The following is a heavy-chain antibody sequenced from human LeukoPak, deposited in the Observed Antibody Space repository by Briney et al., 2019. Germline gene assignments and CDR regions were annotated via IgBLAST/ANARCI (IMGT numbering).Heavy chain of an antibody. D-gene: IGHD1-26*01. CDR1: GGSISSYY. CDR2: IHDSGST. Sequence: SETLSLTCTVSGGSISSYYWTWIRQPPGKGLEWIGYIHDSGSTNYNPSLKSRVTISVDTSKNQFSLKLSSVTAADTAVHYCARAYSGTLPAKDWGQGSLVTVSS. CDR3: ARAYSGTLPAKD. V-gene: IGHV4-59*01. J-gene: IGHJ4*02.